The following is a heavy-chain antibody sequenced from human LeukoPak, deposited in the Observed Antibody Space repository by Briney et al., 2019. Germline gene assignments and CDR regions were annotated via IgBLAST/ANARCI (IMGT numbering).Heavy chain of an antibody. CDR3: ARGLNGVLRYDFWSGYYFDY. V-gene: IGHV4-34*01. CDR2: INHSGST. CDR1: GGSFSGYY. Sequence: PSETLSLTCAVYGGSFSGYYWSWIRQPPGKGLEWIGVINHSGSTNYNPPLKSRVTISVDTSKNQFSLKLSSVTAADTTVYYCARGLNGVLRYDFWSGYYFDYWGQGTLVTVSS. D-gene: IGHD3-3*01. J-gene: IGHJ4*02.